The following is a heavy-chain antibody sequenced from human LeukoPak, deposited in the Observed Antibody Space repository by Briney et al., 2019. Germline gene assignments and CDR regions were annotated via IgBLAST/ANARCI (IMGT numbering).Heavy chain of an antibody. D-gene: IGHD1-26*01. J-gene: IGHJ5*02. V-gene: IGHV3-43*02. CDR3: AKDRMGSYSMAWFDP. CDR2: ISGDGGST. Sequence: GGSLRLSCAASGFTFDDYAMHWVRQAPGKGLEWVSLISGDGGSTYYADSVKGRFTISRDNSKNSLYPQMNSLRTEDTALYYCAKDRMGSYSMAWFDPWGQGTLVTVSS. CDR1: GFTFDDYA.